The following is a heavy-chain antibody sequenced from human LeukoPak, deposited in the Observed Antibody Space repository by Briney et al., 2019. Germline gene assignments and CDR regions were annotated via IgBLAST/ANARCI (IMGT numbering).Heavy chain of an antibody. CDR3: ARDPTTVTKGLDI. J-gene: IGHJ3*02. Sequence: SETLSLTCTVSGGSFSSHYWSWIRQPPGKGLEWIGYISYIGSTNYNPSLKSRVTISVDTSKNQFSLKLSAVTAAGTAGYYCARDPTTVTKGLDIWGQGTMVTVPS. D-gene: IGHD4-17*01. CDR1: GGSFSSHY. CDR2: ISYIGST. V-gene: IGHV4-59*11.